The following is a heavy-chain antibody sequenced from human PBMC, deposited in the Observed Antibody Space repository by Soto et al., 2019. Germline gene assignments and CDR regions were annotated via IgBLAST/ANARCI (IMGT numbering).Heavy chain of an antibody. J-gene: IGHJ6*02. CDR1: GYTFTSYG. CDR3: ARDRIAVAGSYYYGMDV. CDR2: ISAYNGNT. Sequence: ASVKVSCKASGYTFTSYGISWVRQAPGQGLEWMGWISAYNGNTNYTQKLQGRVTMTTDTSTSTAYMELRSLRSDDTAVYYCARDRIAVAGSYYYGMDVWGQGTTVTVSS. V-gene: IGHV1-18*01. D-gene: IGHD6-19*01.